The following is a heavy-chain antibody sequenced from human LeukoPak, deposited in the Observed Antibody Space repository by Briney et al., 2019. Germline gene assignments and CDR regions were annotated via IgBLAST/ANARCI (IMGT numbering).Heavy chain of an antibody. CDR3: ARDKQPGDY. J-gene: IGHJ4*02. Sequence: SETSSLTCTVSGGSVSSGSYYWSWIRQPPGKGLEWIGYIYYSGSTNYNPFLKSRVTMSVDTSKNQFSLKLSSVTAADTAVYYCARDKQPGDYWGQGALVTVSS. D-gene: IGHD1-1*01. V-gene: IGHV4-61*01. CDR2: IYYSGST. CDR1: GGSVSSGSYY.